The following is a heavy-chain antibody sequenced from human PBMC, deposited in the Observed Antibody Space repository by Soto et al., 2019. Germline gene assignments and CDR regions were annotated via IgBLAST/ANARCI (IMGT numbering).Heavy chain of an antibody. Sequence: GGSLRLSCTASGFTFGDYAMSWFRQAPGKGLEWVGFIRSKAYGGTTEYAASVKGRFTISRDDSKSIAYLQMNSLKTEDTAVYYCTRERYYYSSGYYWWGQGTLVTVSS. J-gene: IGHJ4*02. D-gene: IGHD3-22*01. CDR1: GFTFGDYA. V-gene: IGHV3-49*03. CDR3: TRERYYYSSGYYW. CDR2: IRSKAYGGTT.